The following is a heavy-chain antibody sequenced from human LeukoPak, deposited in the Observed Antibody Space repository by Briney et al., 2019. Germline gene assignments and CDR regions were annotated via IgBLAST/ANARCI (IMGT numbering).Heavy chain of an antibody. D-gene: IGHD2-2*01. J-gene: IGHJ6*03. V-gene: IGHV1-69-2*01. CDR1: GYTFTDYY. CDR2: VDPEDGET. Sequence: ASVKVSCKVSGYTFTDYYMHWVQQAPGKGLEWMGLVDPEDGETIYAEKFQGRVTITADTSTDTAYMELSSLRSEDTAVYYCATDECSSTSCYPYYKDVWGKGTTVTVSS. CDR3: ATDECSSTSCYPYYKDV.